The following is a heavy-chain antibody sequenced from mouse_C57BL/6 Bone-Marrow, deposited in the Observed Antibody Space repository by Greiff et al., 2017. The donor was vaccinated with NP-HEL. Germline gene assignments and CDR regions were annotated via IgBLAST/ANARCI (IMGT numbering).Heavy chain of an antibody. Sequence: EVQLQQSGPELVKPGASVKISCKASGYTFTDYYMNWVKQSHGKSLEWIGDINPNNGGTSYNQKFKGKATLTVDKSSSTAYMELRSLTSEDSAVYYCARRSNWDGFAYWGQGTLVTVSA. J-gene: IGHJ3*01. CDR1: GYTFTDYY. CDR3: ARRSNWDGFAY. V-gene: IGHV1-26*01. CDR2: INPNNGGT. D-gene: IGHD4-1*01.